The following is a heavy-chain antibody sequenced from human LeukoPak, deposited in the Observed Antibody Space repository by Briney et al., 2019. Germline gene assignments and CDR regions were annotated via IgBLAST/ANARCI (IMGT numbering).Heavy chain of an antibody. V-gene: IGHV4-38-2*02. CDR3: ARGRAVAGTLYYFDY. J-gene: IGHJ4*02. CDR2: IYHSGST. CDR1: GYSISSGYY. D-gene: IGHD6-19*01. Sequence: SETLSLTCTVSGYSISSGYYWGWIRQPPGKGLEWIGSIYHSGSTNYNPSLKSRVTISVDTSKNQFSLKLSSVTAADTAVYYCARGRAVAGTLYYFDYWGQGTLVTVSS.